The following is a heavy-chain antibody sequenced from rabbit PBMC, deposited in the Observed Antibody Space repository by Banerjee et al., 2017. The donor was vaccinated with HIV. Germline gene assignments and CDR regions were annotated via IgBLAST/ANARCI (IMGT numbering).Heavy chain of an antibody. J-gene: IGHJ4*01. V-gene: IGHV1S45*01. D-gene: IGHD1-1*01. CDR1: GFSFSNKAV. CDR2: INAVTGKA. Sequence: QEQLVESGGGLVKPEGSLQLSCTASGFSFSNKAVMCWVRQAPGKGLEWIACINAVTGKAVYASWAKGRFTFSKTSSTTVTLQMTSVTVADTATYFCARSPYGGYSYHLNLWGPGSLVTVS. CDR3: ARSPYGGYSYHLNL.